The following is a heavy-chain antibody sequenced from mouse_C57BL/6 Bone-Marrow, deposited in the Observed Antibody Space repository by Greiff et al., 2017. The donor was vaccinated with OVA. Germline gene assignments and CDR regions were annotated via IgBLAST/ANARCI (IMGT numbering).Heavy chain of an antibody. CDR2: IDPENGDT. Sequence: VQLQQSGAELVRPGASVKLSCTASGFNFKDDYMHWVKQRPEQGLEWIGWIDPENGDTEYASKFQGKATITADTSSNTAYLQLSSLTSEDTAVYYCTTSLDGYYPFAYWGQGTLVTVS. V-gene: IGHV14-4*01. D-gene: IGHD2-3*01. J-gene: IGHJ3*01. CDR1: GFNFKDDY. CDR3: TTSLDGYYPFAY.